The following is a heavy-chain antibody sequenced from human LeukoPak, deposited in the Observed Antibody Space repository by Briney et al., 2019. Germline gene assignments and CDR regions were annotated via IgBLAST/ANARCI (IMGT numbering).Heavy chain of an antibody. J-gene: IGHJ4*02. V-gene: IGHV4-34*01. CDR3: ARAPPGRPFDY. D-gene: IGHD6-6*01. CDR2: INHSGST. CDR1: GGSFSGYY. Sequence: PSETLSLTCAVYGGSFSGYYWSWIRQPPGKGLEWIGEINHSGSTNYNPSLKSRVTISVDTSKNQFSLKLSSVTAADTAVYYCARAPPGRPFDYWGQGTLVTVSS.